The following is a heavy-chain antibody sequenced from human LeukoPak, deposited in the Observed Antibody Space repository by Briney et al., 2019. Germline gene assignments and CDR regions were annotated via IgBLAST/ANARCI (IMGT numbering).Heavy chain of an antibody. D-gene: IGHD3-10*01. CDR3: AKYPLPYGSGSPGMDV. CDR1: GFTFSSYS. J-gene: IGHJ6*02. CDR2: IRYDGSNK. Sequence: GGSLRLSCAASGFTFSSYSMHWVRQAPGKGLEWVAFIRYDGSNKYYADSVKGRFTISRDNSKNTLYLQMNSLRAEDTAVYYCAKYPLPYGSGSPGMDVWGQGTTVTVSS. V-gene: IGHV3-30*02.